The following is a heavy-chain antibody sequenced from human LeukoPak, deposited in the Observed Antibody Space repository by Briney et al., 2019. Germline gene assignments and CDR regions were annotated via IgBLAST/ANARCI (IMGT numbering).Heavy chain of an antibody. J-gene: IGHJ6*03. V-gene: IGHV4-59*01. CDR1: GGSFSGYY. D-gene: IGHD3-10*01. CDR2: IYYSGST. CDR3: ARGWGSGSYPTYYYYYYMDV. Sequence: SETLSLTCAVYGGSFSGYYWSWIRQPPGKGLEWIGDIYYSGSTNYNPSLKSRVTISVDTSKNQFSLKLSSVTAADTAVYYCARGWGSGSYPTYYYYYYMDVWGKGTTVTVSS.